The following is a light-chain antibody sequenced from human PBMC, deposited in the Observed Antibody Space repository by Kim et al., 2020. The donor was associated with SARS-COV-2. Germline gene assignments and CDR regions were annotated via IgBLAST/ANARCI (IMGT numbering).Light chain of an antibody. CDR2: TAS. Sequence: DIQMTQSPSSLSASVGDRVTITCRASQSISSYLNWYQQKPGKAPKLLIYTASSLQSGVPSRFSGSGSGTDFTLTISSLQPEDFATYYCQQGYRTPWTFGQGTKVDIK. CDR3: QQGYRTPWT. CDR1: QSISSY. J-gene: IGKJ1*01. V-gene: IGKV1-39*01.